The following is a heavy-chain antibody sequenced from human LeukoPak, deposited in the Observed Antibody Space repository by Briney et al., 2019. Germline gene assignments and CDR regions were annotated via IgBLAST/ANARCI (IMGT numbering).Heavy chain of an antibody. Sequence: SETLSLTCTVSGGSIKSSNYCWAWIRRPPGKGLEWIGTIYDNGATYYNSSLKSRVTMSVDTSKNQFSPKLSSVTAADTAVYYCARQSGITIFPNWFDPWGQGSLVTVSS. D-gene: IGHD3-9*01. CDR1: GGSIKSSNYC. CDR3: ARQSGITIFPNWFDP. CDR2: IYDNGAT. J-gene: IGHJ5*02. V-gene: IGHV4-39*01.